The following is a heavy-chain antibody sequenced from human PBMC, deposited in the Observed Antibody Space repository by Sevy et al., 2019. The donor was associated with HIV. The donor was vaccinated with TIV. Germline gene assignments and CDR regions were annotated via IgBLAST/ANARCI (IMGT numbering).Heavy chain of an antibody. CDR3: ARAEIYYYDSSGYFDY. CDR2: ISSSGSTI. J-gene: IGHJ4*02. D-gene: IGHD3-22*01. CDR1: GFTFSSYE. Sequence: GGSLRLSCAASGFTFSSYEINWVRQAPGKGLEWVSYISSSGSTIYYANSVKGRFTISRDNAKNSLYLQMNSLRAEDTAVYYCARAEIYYYDSSGYFDYWGQGTLVTVSS. V-gene: IGHV3-48*03.